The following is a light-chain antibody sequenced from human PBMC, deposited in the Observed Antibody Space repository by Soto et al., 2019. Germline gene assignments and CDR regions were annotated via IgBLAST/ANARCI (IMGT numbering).Light chain of an antibody. V-gene: IGLV2-14*01. J-gene: IGLJ1*01. CDR2: EVR. Sequence: QSAVTQPASVSGSPGQSITISCTGTSSDVGDYNYVSWYQHHPGKAPKLMIYEVRNRPSGVSNRVSGAKSGNTASLTISGLQAEDEADYYCSSYRTGSAFYVFGTGTKLTV. CDR1: SSDVGDYNY. CDR3: SSYRTGSAFYV.